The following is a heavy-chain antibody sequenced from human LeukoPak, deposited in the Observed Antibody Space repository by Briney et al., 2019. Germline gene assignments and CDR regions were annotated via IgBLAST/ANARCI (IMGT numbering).Heavy chain of an antibody. CDR2: FDPEDGET. J-gene: IGHJ5*02. D-gene: IGHD3-16*02. CDR3: ATTRIMITFGGVIARTQKNWFDP. CDR1: GYTLTELS. V-gene: IGHV1-24*01. Sequence: ASVKVSCKVSGYTLTELSMHWVRQAPGKGLEWMGGFDPEDGETIYAQKFQGRVTMTEDTSTDTAYMELSSLRSEDTAVYYCATTRIMITFGGVIARTQKNWFDPWGQGTLVTVSS.